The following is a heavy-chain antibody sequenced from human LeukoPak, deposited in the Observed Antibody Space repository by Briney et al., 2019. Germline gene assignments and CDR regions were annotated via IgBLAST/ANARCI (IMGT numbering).Heavy chain of an antibody. CDR2: IIPIFGTA. V-gene: IGHV1-69*05. CDR3: ARDSGGPYYYDSSGYYPQPRRYYFDY. Sequence: SVKVSCKASGGTFSSYAISWVRQAPGQGLEWMGGIIPIFGTANYAQKFQGRVTITTDESTSTAYMEPSSLRSEDTAVYYCARDSGGPYYYDSSGYYPQPRRYYFDYWGQGTLVTVSS. CDR1: GGTFSSYA. D-gene: IGHD3-22*01. J-gene: IGHJ4*02.